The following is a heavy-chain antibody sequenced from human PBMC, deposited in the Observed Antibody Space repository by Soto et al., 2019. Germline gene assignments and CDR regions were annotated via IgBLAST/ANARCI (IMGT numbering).Heavy chain of an antibody. CDR3: ARHEGWTGPDQ. CDR1: GASIGSGGW. D-gene: IGHD2-8*02. CDR2: IFHDGNT. V-gene: IGHV4-4*02. Sequence: QVHLQESGPGLVKPSETLSLTCAVSGASIGSGGWWSWVRQPPGKGLEWTAEIFHDGNTNYSPSLKSRVTISVDKSQNQFSLNVYSVTAADTAVYYCARHEGWTGPDQWGQGTLVTVSS. J-gene: IGHJ5*02.